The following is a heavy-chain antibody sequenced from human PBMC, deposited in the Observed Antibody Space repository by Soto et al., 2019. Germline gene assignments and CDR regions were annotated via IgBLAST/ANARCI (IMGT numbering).Heavy chain of an antibody. Sequence: QIQLAQSGAEMKKTGASVKVSCKTSGYTFTSYGISWVRQAPGQGLELVGWISAHNGDTKYAQNLQGRVTMTTDTSTSTTYMELRSLTSDDTAVYYCARDWSRYYDSSGLMWFYWGQGTLVTVSS. CDR2: ISAHNGDT. J-gene: IGHJ4*02. CDR3: ARDWSRYYDSSGLMWFY. V-gene: IGHV1-18*01. D-gene: IGHD3-22*01. CDR1: GYTFTSYG.